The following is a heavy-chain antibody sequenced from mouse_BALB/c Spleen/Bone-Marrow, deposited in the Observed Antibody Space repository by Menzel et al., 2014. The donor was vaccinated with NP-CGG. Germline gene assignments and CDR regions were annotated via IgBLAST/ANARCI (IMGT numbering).Heavy chain of an antibody. D-gene: IGHD2-3*01. V-gene: IGHV1-9*01. CDR1: GYTFSSYW. CDR2: ILPGSGST. Sequence: VQLQQSGAELMKPGASARISCKATGYTFSSYWIVWVKQRPGHGLEWIGEILPGSGSTNYNEKFKDKDTFTADTSSNTAYMQLSSLISEDSAVYYCARRGYDGYHWGQGTTLTVSS. J-gene: IGHJ2*01. CDR3: ARRGYDGYH.